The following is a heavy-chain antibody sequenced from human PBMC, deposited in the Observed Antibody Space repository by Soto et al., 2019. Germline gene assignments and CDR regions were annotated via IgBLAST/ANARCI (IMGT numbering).Heavy chain of an antibody. CDR2: INHSGST. J-gene: IGHJ4*02. CDR1: GGSFSGYY. V-gene: IGHV4-34*01. Sequence: PSETLSLTCAVYGGSFSGYYWSWIRQPPGKGLEWIGEINHSGSTNYNPSLKSRVTISVDTSKNQFSLKLSSVTAADTAVYYCARRNWWRSIAARTYGHFDYWGQGTLVTVSS. D-gene: IGHD6-6*01. CDR3: ARRNWWRSIAARTYGHFDY.